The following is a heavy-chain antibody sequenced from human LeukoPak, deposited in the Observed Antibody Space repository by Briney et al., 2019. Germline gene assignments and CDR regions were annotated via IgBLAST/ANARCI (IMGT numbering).Heavy chain of an antibody. Sequence: GGSLRLSCAASGFTFSSYGMHWVRQAPGKGLEWVAFIRYDGGNKYYADSVKGRFTISRDNSKNTLYLQMNSLRAEDTAVYYCAHLELDVVVPAAKTFGDYWGQGTLVTVSS. CDR3: AHLELDVVVPAAKTFGDY. J-gene: IGHJ4*02. V-gene: IGHV3-30*02. CDR2: IRYDGGNK. D-gene: IGHD2-2*01. CDR1: GFTFSSYG.